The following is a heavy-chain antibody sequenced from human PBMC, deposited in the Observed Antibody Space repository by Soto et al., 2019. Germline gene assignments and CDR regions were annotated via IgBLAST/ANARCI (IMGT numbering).Heavy chain of an antibody. D-gene: IGHD3-16*01. V-gene: IGHV4-4*02. Sequence: QVQLQESGPGLVKPSGTLSLSCAVSGGSISSSHWWTWVRQPPGKGLEWIGEIYHSGSTNYNPSLKSRGTISVYPSRNQFSLNLSSVSAADTAVFYGGSSGGGEDYWGQGILVTVSS. J-gene: IGHJ4*02. CDR2: IYHSGST. CDR1: GGSISSSHW. CDR3: GSSGGGEDY.